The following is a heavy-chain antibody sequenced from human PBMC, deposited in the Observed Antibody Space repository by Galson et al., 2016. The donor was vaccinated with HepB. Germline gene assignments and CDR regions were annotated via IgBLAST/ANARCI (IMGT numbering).Heavy chain of an antibody. CDR1: GDSVSRYSAA. V-gene: IGHV6-1*01. CDR3: ATGRDNAFDI. J-gene: IGHJ3*02. Sequence: CAISGDSVSRYSAAWNWIRQSPSRGLEWPGRTYCRSSCNNEYAVSVKSRITIEPDTSKNQLSLQLNSVTPEDTAIYYCATGRDNAFDIWGQGTVVIVPS. CDR2: TYCRSSCNN. D-gene: IGHD2-8*02.